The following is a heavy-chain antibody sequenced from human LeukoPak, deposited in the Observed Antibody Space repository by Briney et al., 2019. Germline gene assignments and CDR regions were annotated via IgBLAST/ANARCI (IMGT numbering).Heavy chain of an antibody. Sequence: PGGSLSLSCAASGFTLSSYGVNWVRQAPGKGLDWVAFLRYDGSTAFYEDSVKGRFTISRDSSKNTLYLQMNSLTPADTAIYYCAKDPYGGTYPSYFDYWGQGTLVTVSS. CDR1: GFTLSSYG. V-gene: IGHV3-30*02. D-gene: IGHD1-26*01. CDR3: AKDPYGGTYPSYFDY. J-gene: IGHJ4*02. CDR2: LRYDGSTA.